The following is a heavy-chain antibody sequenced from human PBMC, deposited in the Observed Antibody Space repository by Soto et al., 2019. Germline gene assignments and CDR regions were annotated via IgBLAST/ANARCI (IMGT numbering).Heavy chain of an antibody. V-gene: IGHV3-21*01. CDR1: GFSFIDSA. Sequence: GGSLRLSCAASGFSFIDSAMHWVRQAPGKGLEWVSSISSSSSYIYYADSVKGRFTISRDNAKNSLYLQMNSLRAEDTAVYYCARDRSAYGMDVCGQGTTVTVSS. CDR3: ARDRSAYGMDV. D-gene: IGHD3-3*01. CDR2: ISSSSSYI. J-gene: IGHJ6*02.